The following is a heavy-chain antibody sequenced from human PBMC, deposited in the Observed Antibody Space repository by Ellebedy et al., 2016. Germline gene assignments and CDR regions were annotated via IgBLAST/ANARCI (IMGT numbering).Heavy chain of an antibody. CDR2: VLYNGDDK. CDR3: AKERSTGGFDY. J-gene: IGHJ4*02. Sequence: GESLKISXAASGFSFSSYGMHWVRQAPGKGLEWVAVVLYNGDDKYYADSGKGRFTISRDISKNTLNLHMSSLRPEDTAVYYCAKERSTGGFDYWGQGTRVTVSS. V-gene: IGHV3-30*18. CDR1: GFSFSSYG. D-gene: IGHD7-27*01.